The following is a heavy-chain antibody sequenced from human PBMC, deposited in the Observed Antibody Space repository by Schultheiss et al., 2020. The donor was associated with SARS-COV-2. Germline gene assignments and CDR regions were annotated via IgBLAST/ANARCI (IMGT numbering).Heavy chain of an antibody. D-gene: IGHD6-19*01. J-gene: IGHJ6*02. V-gene: IGHV4-30-4*01. CDR2: IYYSGST. Sequence: SETLSLTCTVSGGSISSGDYYWSWIRQPPGKGLEWIGYIYYSGSTNYNPSLKSRVTISVDTSKNQFSLKLSSVTAADTAVYYCARAEGIAVAGKDGGSYYYYGMDVWGQGTTVTVSS. CDR1: GGSISSGDYY. CDR3: ARAEGIAVAGKDGGSYYYYGMDV.